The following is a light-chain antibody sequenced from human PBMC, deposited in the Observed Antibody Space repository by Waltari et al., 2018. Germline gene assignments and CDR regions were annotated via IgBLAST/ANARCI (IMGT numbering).Light chain of an antibody. J-gene: IGKJ5*01. V-gene: IGKV3-20*01. Sequence: EIVLTQSPGTLSLSPGQTATLSCRSSQTLSSTYLAWFQQKPGPAPRLLLYGATKRATGIPNRFSGSATGTDFTLTITSLEPEDSAVYYCQRYGTAITFGPGTRLEIK. CDR3: QRYGTAIT. CDR1: QTLSSTY. CDR2: GAT.